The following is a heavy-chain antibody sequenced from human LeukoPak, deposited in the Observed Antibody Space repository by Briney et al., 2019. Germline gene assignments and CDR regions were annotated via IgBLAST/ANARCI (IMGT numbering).Heavy chain of an antibody. CDR1: GGSINNYY. CDR3: ARESRFLEWPLLDV. D-gene: IGHD3-3*01. V-gene: IGHV4-59*12. J-gene: IGHJ4*02. CDR2: IYYSGST. Sequence: PSETLSLTCTVSGGSINNYYWTWIRQPPGKGLEWIGSIYYSGSTYYNPSLKSRVTISVDTSKNQYSLKLSSVTAAATAVYYCARESRFLEWPLLDVWGQGTLVTVSS.